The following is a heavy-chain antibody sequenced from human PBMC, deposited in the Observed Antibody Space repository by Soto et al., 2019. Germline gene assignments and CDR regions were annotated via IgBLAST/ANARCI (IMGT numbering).Heavy chain of an antibody. CDR1: GFTFSSYG. CDR2: ISYDGSNK. CDR3: AKDYGGMYSTNWRFDY. V-gene: IGHV3-30*18. D-gene: IGHD2-2*01. Sequence: QVQLVESGGGVVQPGRSLRLSCAASGFTFSSYGMHWVRQAPGKGLEGVAVISYDGSNKYYADSVKGRFTISRDNSKNTLYLQMNGLRAEDTAVYYCAKDYGGMYSTNWRFDYWGQGTLVTVSS. J-gene: IGHJ4*02.